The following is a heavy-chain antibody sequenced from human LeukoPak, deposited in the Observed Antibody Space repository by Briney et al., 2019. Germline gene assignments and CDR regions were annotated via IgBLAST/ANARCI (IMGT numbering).Heavy chain of an antibody. V-gene: IGHV3-23*01. CDR3: ARVGPTYYFDY. D-gene: IGHD1-26*01. CDR1: GFTFSSYA. J-gene: IGHJ4*02. CDR2: ISAGGSNT. Sequence: GGFLRLSCAASGFTFSSYAMSWVRQAPGKGLEWVSAISAGGSNTYSADSVKGRFTISRDNSKNTLYLQVNSLRAEDTAVYYCARVGPTYYFDYWGQGTLVTVSS.